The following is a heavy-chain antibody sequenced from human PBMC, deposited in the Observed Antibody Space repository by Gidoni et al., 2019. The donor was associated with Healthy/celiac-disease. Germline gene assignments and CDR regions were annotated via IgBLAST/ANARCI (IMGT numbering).Heavy chain of an antibody. CDR3: ARVYYDILTGYEYNWFDP. Sequence: QVQLVQSGAEVKKHGASVKVYCKASGYTFTSYDINWVRQATGQGLEWMGWMNPNSGNTGYAQKFQGRVTMTRNTSISTAYMELSSLRSEDTAVYYCARVYYDILTGYEYNWFDPWGQGTLVTVSS. V-gene: IGHV1-8*01. J-gene: IGHJ5*02. D-gene: IGHD3-9*01. CDR1: GYTFTSYD. CDR2: MNPNSGNT.